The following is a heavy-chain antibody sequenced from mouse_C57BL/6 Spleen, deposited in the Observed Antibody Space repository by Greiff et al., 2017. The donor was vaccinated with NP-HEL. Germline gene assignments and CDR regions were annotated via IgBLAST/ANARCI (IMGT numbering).Heavy chain of an antibody. CDR2: IYPGSGST. D-gene: IGHD2-4*01. V-gene: IGHV1-55*01. CDR3: ARGGLRPMDD. J-gene: IGHJ4*01. CDR1: GYTFTSYW. Sequence: QVQLQQSGAELVKPGASVKMSCKASGYTFTSYWITWVKQRPGQGLEWIGDIYPGSGSTNYNEKFKSKATLTVDTSSSTAYMQLSSLTSEDSAVYYCARGGLRPMDDWGQGTSVTVSS.